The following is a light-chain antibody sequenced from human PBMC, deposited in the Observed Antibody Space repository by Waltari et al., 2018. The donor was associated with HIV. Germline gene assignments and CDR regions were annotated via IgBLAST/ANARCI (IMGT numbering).Light chain of an antibody. CDR2: KAS. CDR3: QQYNDYPGT. Sequence: DIQLTQSPSSLSAYVGDSIPITCRASQSISTWLAWYQQKPGKAPKVLIYKASSLEGGVPSRFSGSGSGTEFTLTISSLQPDDFATYYCQQYNDYPGTFGQGTKLEI. CDR1: QSISTW. J-gene: IGKJ2*01. V-gene: IGKV1-5*03.